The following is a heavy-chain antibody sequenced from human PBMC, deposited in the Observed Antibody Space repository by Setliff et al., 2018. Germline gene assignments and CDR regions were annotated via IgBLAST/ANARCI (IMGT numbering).Heavy chain of an antibody. CDR3: ARTDDYYNFYAY. J-gene: IGHJ4*02. D-gene: IGHD3-3*01. CDR2: IYRTGNT. CDR1: GYSISSGYY. V-gene: IGHV4-38-2*01. Sequence: SETLSLTCAVSGYSISSGYYWAWIRQPPEKGLEWIGSIYRTGNTHYNPSLKSRVTISIDASKNQFSLKLDSVTAADTAVYYCARTDDYYNFYAYWGQGTLVTVSS.